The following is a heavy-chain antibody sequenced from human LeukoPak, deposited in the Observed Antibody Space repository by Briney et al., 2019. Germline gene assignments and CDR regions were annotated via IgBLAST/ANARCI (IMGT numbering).Heavy chain of an antibody. CDR2: INHSGST. V-gene: IGHV4-34*01. CDR1: GGSFSGYY. D-gene: IGHD2-21*01. J-gene: IGHJ3*02. Sequence: PSETLSLTCAVYGGSFSGYYWSWIRQPPGKGLEWIGEINHSGSTNYNPPLKSRVTISVDTSKNQFSLKLSSVTAADTAVYYCARRPPSRLIGAFDIWGQGTMVTVSS. CDR3: ARRPPSRLIGAFDI.